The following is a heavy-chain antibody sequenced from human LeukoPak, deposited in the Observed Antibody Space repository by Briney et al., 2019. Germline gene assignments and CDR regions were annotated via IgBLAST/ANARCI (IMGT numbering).Heavy chain of an antibody. CDR1: GGSISSTSYY. J-gene: IGHJ4*02. CDR2: VYFSGST. V-gene: IGHV4-39*07. CDR3: ARAGGLNYYGGYSEFGY. D-gene: IGHD4-23*01. Sequence: SETLSLTCTVSGGSISSTSYYWGWIRQPPGKGLEWIGGVYFSGSTYYNPSLKSRVTISLGTSKNQFSLQLRSVTAADTAVYYCARAGGLNYYGGYSEFGYWGQGTLITVSS.